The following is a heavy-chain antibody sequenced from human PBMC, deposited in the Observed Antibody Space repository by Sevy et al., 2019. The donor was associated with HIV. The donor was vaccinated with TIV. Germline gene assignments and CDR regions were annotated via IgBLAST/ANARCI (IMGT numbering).Heavy chain of an antibody. CDR1: GFTFSSDW. CDR3: IRGTSGTFGY. CDR2: INSDGRRT. J-gene: IGHJ4*02. V-gene: IGHV3-74*01. Sequence: GGSLRLSCVVSGFTFSSDWMHWVRQAPGKGLVWVSRINSDGRRTNYGDSVKGRFTISIDRAKDTLFLKMNSLRAEDTAVYYFIRGTSGTFGYWGKGTLVTVSS. D-gene: IGHD1-26*01.